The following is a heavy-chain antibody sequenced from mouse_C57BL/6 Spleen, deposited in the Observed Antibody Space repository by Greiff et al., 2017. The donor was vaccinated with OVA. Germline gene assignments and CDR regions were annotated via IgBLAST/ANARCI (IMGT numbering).Heavy chain of an antibody. Sequence: VQLQQSGPELVKPGASVKISCKASGYSFTGYYMNWVKQSPEKSLEWIGEINPSTGGTTYNQKFKAKATLTVDKSSSTAYVQLKSLTSEDSAVYYCARKNYGSSYLAYWGQGTLVTVSA. V-gene: IGHV1-42*01. CDR1: GYSFTGYY. CDR2: INPSTGGT. CDR3: ARKNYGSSYLAY. J-gene: IGHJ3*01. D-gene: IGHD1-1*01.